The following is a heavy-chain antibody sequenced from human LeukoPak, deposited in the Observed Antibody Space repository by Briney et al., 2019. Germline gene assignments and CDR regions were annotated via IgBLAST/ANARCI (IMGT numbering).Heavy chain of an antibody. Sequence: PGGSLRLSCVASRFTFSNYWMSWVRQTPGKGLEWVANINQDGSKKPYADSMKGRFTISRDNAKESLYLQLNSLRADDTAVYYCAKWGPHCVGEYCPALDSWGQGTLVTVSS. V-gene: IGHV3-7*01. CDR1: RFTFSNYW. J-gene: IGHJ4*02. CDR3: AKWGPHCVGEYCPALDS. D-gene: IGHD2-21*01. CDR2: INQDGSKK.